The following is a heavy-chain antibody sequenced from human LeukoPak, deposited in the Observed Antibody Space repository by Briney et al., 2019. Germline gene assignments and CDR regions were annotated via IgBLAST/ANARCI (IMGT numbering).Heavy chain of an antibody. CDR3: AKHHCSSTSCYRVFDF. V-gene: IGHV3-7*03. Sequence: GGSLRLSCAASGFTFSNTWMSWVRQAPGKGLEWVANIKQVGSEKYYVDSVKGRFTISRDNSKNTLYLQMNSLRAEDTAVYYCAKHHCSSTSCYRVFDFWGQGTLVTVSS. D-gene: IGHD2-2*02. J-gene: IGHJ4*02. CDR1: GFTFSNTW. CDR2: IKQVGSEK.